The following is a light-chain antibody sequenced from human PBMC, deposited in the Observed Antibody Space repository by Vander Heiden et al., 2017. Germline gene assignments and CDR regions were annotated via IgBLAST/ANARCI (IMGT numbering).Light chain of an antibody. CDR2: DVT. CDR3: YSYAGSYSVV. V-gene: IGLV2-11*01. J-gene: IGLJ2*01. CDR1: SSDVGCYNY. Sequence: QSALTQPRSVSRSPGASVTISCTGTSSDVGCYNYVSWYQNHPGKDPNVLIYDVTQRPSGVPDRFSGSKSGNTASLTISGLQADDEADYFCYSYAGSYSVVFGGGTKLTVL.